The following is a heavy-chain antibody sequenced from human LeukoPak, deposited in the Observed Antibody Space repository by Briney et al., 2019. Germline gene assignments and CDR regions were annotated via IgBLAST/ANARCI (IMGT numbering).Heavy chain of an antibody. CDR1: GGSISSYY. Sequence: PSETLSLTCSVWGGSISSYYWSWLRQPGGKGVGWIGRIYTSGSTNYNPSLKSRVTISVDTSKNQFSLKLGSVTAADTAVYYCAREGGSGSPLDYWGQGTLVTVSS. V-gene: IGHV4-4*07. J-gene: IGHJ4*02. D-gene: IGHD3-10*01. CDR2: IYTSGST. CDR3: AREGGSGSPLDY.